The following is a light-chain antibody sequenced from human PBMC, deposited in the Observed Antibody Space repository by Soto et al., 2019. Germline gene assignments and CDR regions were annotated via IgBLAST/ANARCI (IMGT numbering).Light chain of an antibody. V-gene: IGKV1-17*02. J-gene: IGKJ1*01. CDR3: QQSDSTPRT. Sequence: DIQMTQSPSTLSGSVGDRVTITCRASQGIRNDLGWYQQKPGKAPKLLIYAASSLQSGVPSRFSGSGSGTDFTLTISNLQPEDSASYYCQQSDSTPRTFGQGTKVDIK. CDR1: QGIRND. CDR2: AAS.